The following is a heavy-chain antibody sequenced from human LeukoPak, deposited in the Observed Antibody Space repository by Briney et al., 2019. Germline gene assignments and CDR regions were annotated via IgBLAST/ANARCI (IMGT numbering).Heavy chain of an antibody. CDR2: IYYSGST. V-gene: IGHV4-59*01. D-gene: IGHD3-3*01. J-gene: IGHJ6*02. Sequence: SETLSLTCTVSGGSISSYYWSWIRQPPGKGLEWIGYIYYSGSTNYNPSLKSRVTISVDTSKNQFSLKLSSVTAADTAVYYCARQTITIFGVVPNYGMDVWGQGITVTVSS. CDR1: GGSISSYY. CDR3: ARQTITIFGVVPNYGMDV.